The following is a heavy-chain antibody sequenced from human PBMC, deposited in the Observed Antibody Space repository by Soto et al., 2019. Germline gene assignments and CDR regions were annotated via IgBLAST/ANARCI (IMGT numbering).Heavy chain of an antibody. Sequence: EVQLLESGGGLVQPGGSLRLSCAASGFTFSSYAMRWVRQAPVKGLEWVSAISGSGGSTYYADSVKGRFTISRDNSKNTRYLQMNSLRAEDTAVYYGARRGSGSDYDYWGQGTLVTVSS. CDR1: GFTFSSYA. D-gene: IGHD1-26*01. CDR3: ARRGSGSDYDY. CDR2: ISGSGGST. V-gene: IGHV3-23*01. J-gene: IGHJ4*02.